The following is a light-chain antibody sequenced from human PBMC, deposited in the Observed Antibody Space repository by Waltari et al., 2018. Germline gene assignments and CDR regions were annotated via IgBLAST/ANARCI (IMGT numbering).Light chain of an antibody. CDR2: EVS. J-gene: IGLJ1*01. V-gene: IGLV2-8*01. CDR1: SSDIGGYKY. Sequence: QSALTQPPSASGSPGQSVTISCTGTSSDIGGYKYVSWYRQPPGKGPKLLIYEVSKRPSGVPTRFPCAKSGNTASRTVSGLQAEDEADYYCSSYAGSNNLVFGTGTKVTVL. CDR3: SSYAGSNNLV.